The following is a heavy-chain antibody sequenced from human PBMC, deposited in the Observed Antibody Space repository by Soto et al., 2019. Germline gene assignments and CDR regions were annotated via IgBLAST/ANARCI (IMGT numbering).Heavy chain of an antibody. CDR3: AKDAVSYNGKWDWFDS. Sequence: DVQLLESGGGLVQPGGSLTLSCAASRFIFSDYAMNWVRQAPGKGLEWASSIGGGNTDRYYADSVRGRFIISRDNSKNTMYLQRNSLRDDDTAVYYCAKDAVSYNGKWDWFDSWGQGTLVTVSS. CDR1: RFIFSDYA. CDR2: IGGGNTDR. D-gene: IGHD1-26*01. J-gene: IGHJ5*01. V-gene: IGHV3-23*01.